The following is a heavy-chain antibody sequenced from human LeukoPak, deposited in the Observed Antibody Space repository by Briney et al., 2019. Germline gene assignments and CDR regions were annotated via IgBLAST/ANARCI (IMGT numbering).Heavy chain of an antibody. J-gene: IGHJ6*03. V-gene: IGHV4-39*01. Sequence: SETLSLTCTDSGGPISSSGYYWGWIRQPPGKGLEWIGSIYYSGSTYYNPSLKSRVTISVDTSKNQFSLKLSSVTAADTAVYYCARMRDIRIAARKYYYYYYMDVWGKGTTVTVSS. D-gene: IGHD6-6*01. CDR3: ARMRDIRIAARKYYYYYYMDV. CDR1: GGPISSSGYY. CDR2: IYYSGST.